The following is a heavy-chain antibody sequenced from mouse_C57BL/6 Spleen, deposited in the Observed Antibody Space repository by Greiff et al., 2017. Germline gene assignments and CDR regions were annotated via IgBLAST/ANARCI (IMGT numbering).Heavy chain of an antibody. V-gene: IGHV14-3*01. CDR3: ASDDDDGGYSLDY. CDR2: IYPGNGNT. Sequence: VQLQQSVAELVRPGASVKLSCKASGFTFKNSYMHWVKQRPGQGLEWIGGIYPGNGNTNYTPKFQGKATLTADTSSSTAYLQLSSLTSEDSASYYCASDDDDGGYSLDYWGQGTTVTVSS. J-gene: IGHJ2*01. CDR1: GFTFKNSY. D-gene: IGHD2-4*01.